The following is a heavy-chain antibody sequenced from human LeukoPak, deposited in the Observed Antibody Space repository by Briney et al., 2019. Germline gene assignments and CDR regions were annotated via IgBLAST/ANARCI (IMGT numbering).Heavy chain of an antibody. CDR2: ISAYNGNT. CDR3: ARDRNIAAAGTRSLDY. CDR1: GYTFTSYG. J-gene: IGHJ4*02. V-gene: IGHV1-18*04. D-gene: IGHD6-13*01. Sequence: ASVKVSCKASGYTFTSYGISWVRQAPGQGLEWMGWISAYNGNTNYAQKLQGRVTMTTDTSTSTAYMGLRSLRSDDTAVYYCARDRNIAAAGTRSLDYWGQGTLVTVSS.